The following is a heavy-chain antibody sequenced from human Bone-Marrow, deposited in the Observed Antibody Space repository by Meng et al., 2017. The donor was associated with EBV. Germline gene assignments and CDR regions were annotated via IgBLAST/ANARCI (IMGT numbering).Heavy chain of an antibody. CDR2: IHTNTGNP. Sequence: QVQLVQSGSEWKKPGASVKVSFKASGYTFTNYAMNWVRQAPGQGLEWMGWIHTNTGNPTYAQGFTGRFVFSLDTSVSTAYLQISGLKPEDTAVYYCATRGRNYYGSGSLDPWGQGTLVTVSS. J-gene: IGHJ5*02. V-gene: IGHV7-4-1*02. CDR1: GYTFTNYA. CDR3: ATRGRNYYGSGSLDP. D-gene: IGHD3-10*01.